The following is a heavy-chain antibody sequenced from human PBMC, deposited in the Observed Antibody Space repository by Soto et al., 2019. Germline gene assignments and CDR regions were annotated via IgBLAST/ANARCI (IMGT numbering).Heavy chain of an antibody. V-gene: IGHV3-33*01. CDR3: ARAKYCGGDCYSVYYYYGMDV. J-gene: IGHJ6*02. CDR2: IWYDGSNK. D-gene: IGHD2-21*02. Sequence: GGSLRLSCAASGFTFSSYGMHWVRQAPGKGLEWVAVIWYDGSNKYYADSVKGRFTISRDNSKNTLYLQMNSLRAEDTAVYYCARAKYCGGDCYSVYYYYGMDVWGQGTTVTVSS. CDR1: GFTFSSYG.